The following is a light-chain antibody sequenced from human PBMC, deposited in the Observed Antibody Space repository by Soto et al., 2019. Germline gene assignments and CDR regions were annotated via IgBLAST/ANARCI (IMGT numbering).Light chain of an antibody. CDR3: CSYTSSSTPWV. CDR1: SSDVGGYNY. Sequence: QSVLTQPASVSGSPGQSITISCTGTSSDVGGYNYVSWYQQHPGKAPKLMIYDVSDRPSGVSNSFSASKSGNTASLTISGLQAEDEADYYCCSYTSSSTPWVFGTGTKVTVL. J-gene: IGLJ1*01. CDR2: DVS. V-gene: IGLV2-14*03.